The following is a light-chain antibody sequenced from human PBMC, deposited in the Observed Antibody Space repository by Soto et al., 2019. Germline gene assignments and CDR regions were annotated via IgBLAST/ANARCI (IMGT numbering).Light chain of an antibody. CDR2: KAS. CDR3: QQYFTYPRT. Sequence: DIQMTQSPSTLSASVGDRVTITCRASQSISSWLAWYQQKPGKAPKLLIYKASSLESGVPSRFSGRGSGTEFPLTNSRPQPDDFATYYCQQYFTYPRTFGQGTKLEIK. V-gene: IGKV1-5*03. J-gene: IGKJ2*01. CDR1: QSISSW.